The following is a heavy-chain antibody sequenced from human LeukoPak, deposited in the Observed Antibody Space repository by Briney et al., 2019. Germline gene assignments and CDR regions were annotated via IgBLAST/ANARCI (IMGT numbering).Heavy chain of an antibody. CDR1: GGSISSYY. J-gene: IGHJ2*01. CDR3: ATTGYSPGWYFDL. D-gene: IGHD1-1*01. Sequence: SETLSLTCNVSGGSISSYYWSWIRQPPGKGLEWIGYIYYRGSTNYNPSLKSRVTISVDTSKNRFSLKLNSVTAADTVVYYCATTGYSPGWYFDLWGRGTLVTVSS. CDR2: IYYRGST. V-gene: IGHV4-59*01.